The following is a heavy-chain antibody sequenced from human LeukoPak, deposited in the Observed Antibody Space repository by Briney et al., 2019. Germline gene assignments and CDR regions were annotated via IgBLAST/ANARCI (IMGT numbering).Heavy chain of an antibody. J-gene: IGHJ4*02. CDR2: ISGSGGST. CDR1: GFTFSSYA. CDR3: AKLLAGDREYYDYIWGSYAAY. Sequence: PGGSLRLSCAASGFTFSSYAMSWVRQAPGKRLRGGSAISGSGGSTYYADSVKGRFTISRDNSKNTLYLQMNRLRAEDTAVYYCAKLLAGDREYYDYIWGSYAAYWGQGTLVTVSS. V-gene: IGHV3-23*01. D-gene: IGHD3-16*01.